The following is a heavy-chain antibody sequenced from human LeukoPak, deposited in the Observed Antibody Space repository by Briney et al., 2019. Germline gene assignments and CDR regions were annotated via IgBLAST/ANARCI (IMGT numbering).Heavy chain of an antibody. Sequence: SETLSLTCTVSGGSISRYYWSSIRQPPGKGLEWIGYIYYSGSTNYNPSLKSRVTISIDTSKNQFSLKVTSVTAADTAVYYLARDRASSGLRGFDLWGRGTLVTVSS. V-gene: IGHV4-59*01. CDR3: ARDRASSGLRGFDL. CDR1: GGSISRYY. J-gene: IGHJ2*01. CDR2: IYYSGST. D-gene: IGHD3-22*01.